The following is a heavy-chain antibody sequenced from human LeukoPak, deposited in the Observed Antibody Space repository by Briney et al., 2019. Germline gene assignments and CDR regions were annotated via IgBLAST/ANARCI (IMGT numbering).Heavy chain of an antibody. CDR2: INPNSGGT. D-gene: IGHD2-2*01. CDR3: ARYQCSSTSCYTDWYFDL. J-gene: IGHJ2*01. CDR1: GYTFTRYY. Sequence: ASVKVSCKASGYTFTRYYMHWVRQAPGQGLEWMGWINPNSGGTNYAQKFQGRVTMTMDTSISTAYIELSRLRSDDTAVYYCARYQCSSTSCYTDWYFDLWGRGTLVTVSS. V-gene: IGHV1-2*02.